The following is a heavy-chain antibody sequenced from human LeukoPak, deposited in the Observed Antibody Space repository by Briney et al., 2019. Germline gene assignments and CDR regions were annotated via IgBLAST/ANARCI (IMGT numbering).Heavy chain of an antibody. V-gene: IGHV3-74*01. D-gene: IGHD6-19*01. Sequence: GGSLRLSCAASGFTFSSYWMHWVRQAPGKGLVWVSRINSDGSSTSYADSVKGRFTISRDNAKNTLYLQMNSLRAEDTAVYYCARGGYSSGNFDYWGQGTPVTVSS. CDR3: ARGGYSSGNFDY. CDR1: GFTFSSYW. J-gene: IGHJ4*02. CDR2: INSDGSST.